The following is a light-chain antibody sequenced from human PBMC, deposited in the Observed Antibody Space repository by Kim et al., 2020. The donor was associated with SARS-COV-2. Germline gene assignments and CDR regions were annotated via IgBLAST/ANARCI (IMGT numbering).Light chain of an antibody. Sequence: DIQMTQSPSSLSASVGDRVTITCRASQGISIYLAWYQQKPGKIPKVLIYAASTLKSGVPSRFSGSGSGTEFTLTITNLQPEDVATYYCQKYSSAPLTFGGGTKVDIK. CDR1: QGISIY. V-gene: IGKV1-27*01. CDR3: QKYSSAPLT. CDR2: AAS. J-gene: IGKJ4*01.